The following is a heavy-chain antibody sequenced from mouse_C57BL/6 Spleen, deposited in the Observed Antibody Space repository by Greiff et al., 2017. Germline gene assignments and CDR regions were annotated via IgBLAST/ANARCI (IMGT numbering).Heavy chain of an antibody. Sequence: EVQLVESGEGLVKPGGSLKLSCAASGFTFSSYAMSWVRQTPEKRLEWVAYISSGGDYIYYADTVKGRFTISRDNARNTLYLQMSSLTSEDTAMYYCTREGYYYAMDYWGQGTSVTVSS. V-gene: IGHV5-9-1*02. J-gene: IGHJ4*01. CDR3: TREGYYYAMDY. CDR1: GFTFSSYA. CDR2: ISSGGDYI.